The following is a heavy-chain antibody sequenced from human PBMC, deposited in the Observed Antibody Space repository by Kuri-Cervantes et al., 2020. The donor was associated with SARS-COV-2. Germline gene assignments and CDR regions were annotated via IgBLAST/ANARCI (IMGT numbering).Heavy chain of an antibody. J-gene: IGHJ4*02. CDR1: GFTVSSNY. CDR3: ARGRCSSTSCYLFDY. V-gene: IGHV3-66*03. Sequence: GGSLRLSCAASGFTVSSNYMSWVRQAPGKGLEWVSVIYSCGSTYYADSVKGRFTISRDNSKNTLYLQMGSLRAEDMAVYYCARGRCSSTSCYLFDYWGQGTLVTVSS. D-gene: IGHD2-2*01. CDR2: IYSCGST.